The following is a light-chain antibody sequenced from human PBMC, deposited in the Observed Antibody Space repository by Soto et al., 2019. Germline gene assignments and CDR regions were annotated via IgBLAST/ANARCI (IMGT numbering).Light chain of an antibody. J-gene: IGKJ1*01. V-gene: IGKV3-20*01. CDR1: QSVSSSY. CDR2: GAS. CDR3: QQYGSSPGT. Sequence: EIVLTQSPGTLSLSPGERATLSCRASQSVSSSYLAWYQQKPGQAPRLLIYGASSRATGIPDRFSGSGSGTNFTLTISRLEREDFAVYYCQQYGSSPGTFGQGTKVEI.